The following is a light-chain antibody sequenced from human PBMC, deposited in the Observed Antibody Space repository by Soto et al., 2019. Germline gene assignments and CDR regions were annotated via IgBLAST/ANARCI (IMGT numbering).Light chain of an antibody. CDR2: DVS. CDR1: SSDIGGYNY. J-gene: IGLJ3*02. Sequence: QSVLTQTASVSGSPGQSITISCTGTSSDIGGYNYVSWFQQHPGKDPKLMIYDVSNRPSGVSDRFSGSKSGNTASLTISGLQAEDEADYYCSSHTSRSTWVFGGGTKLTVL. V-gene: IGLV2-14*01. CDR3: SSHTSRSTWV.